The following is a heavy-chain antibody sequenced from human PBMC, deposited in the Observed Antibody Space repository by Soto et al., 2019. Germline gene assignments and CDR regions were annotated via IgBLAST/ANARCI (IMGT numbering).Heavy chain of an antibody. D-gene: IGHD1-26*01. CDR2: IGIGGET. CDR1: GFTFSTYD. CDR3: VREWVDTYGIPPPVGLDV. V-gene: IGHV3-13*01. J-gene: IGHJ6*02. Sequence: EVQLVESGGGLVQPGGSLRLSCVASGFTFSTYDMHWVRQATGKGLEWVSAIGIGGETYHPGSVKGRFPISRENAQNSLYLQMNSLRAEDTAIYYCVREWVDTYGIPPPVGLDVWGQGTTVSVSS.